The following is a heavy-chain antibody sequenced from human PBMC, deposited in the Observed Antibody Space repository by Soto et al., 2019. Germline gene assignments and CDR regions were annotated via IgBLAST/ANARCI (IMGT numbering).Heavy chain of an antibody. CDR1: GYRFTTYW. D-gene: IGHD2-21*02. J-gene: IGHJ4*02. CDR2: IHPGDSGT. CDR3: GVRGVTVTRDPNYFDY. Sequence: EVQLVQSGAEVKETGESLKISCKGSGYRFTTYWIGWVRQMPGKGLEWMGIIHPGDSGTRYSPSFQGQVTISADKSISTAYLQWSSLKASDTAMYYCGVRGVTVTRDPNYFDYWGQGTLVTVSS. V-gene: IGHV5-51*01.